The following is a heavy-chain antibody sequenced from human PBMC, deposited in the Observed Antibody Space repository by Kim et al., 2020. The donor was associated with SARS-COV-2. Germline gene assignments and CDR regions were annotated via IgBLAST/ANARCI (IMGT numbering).Heavy chain of an antibody. CDR2: INHSGST. CDR1: GGSFSGYY. J-gene: IGHJ4*02. Sequence: SETLSLTCAVYGGSFSGYYWSWIRQPPGKGLEWIGEINHSGSTNYNPSLKSRVTISVDTSKNQFSLKLSSVTAADTAVYYCARATTVTTRRFDYWGQGTLVTVSS. D-gene: IGHD4-17*01. CDR3: ARATTVTTRRFDY. V-gene: IGHV4-34*01.